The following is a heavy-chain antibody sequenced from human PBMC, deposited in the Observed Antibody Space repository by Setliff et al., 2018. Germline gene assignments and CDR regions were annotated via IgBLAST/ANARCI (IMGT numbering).Heavy chain of an antibody. D-gene: IGHD1-7*01. V-gene: IGHV3-49*04. Sequence: PGGSLRLSCAASGFTFSSYEMNWVRQAPGKGLEWVGFIRSKAYGGTTEYASSVKGRFTISRDESKSIAYLQMSGLKTEDTALYYCTPWTGTSRLHYWGQGTLVTVSS. J-gene: IGHJ4*02. CDR2: IRSKAYGGTT. CDR1: GFTFSSYE. CDR3: TPWTGTSRLHY.